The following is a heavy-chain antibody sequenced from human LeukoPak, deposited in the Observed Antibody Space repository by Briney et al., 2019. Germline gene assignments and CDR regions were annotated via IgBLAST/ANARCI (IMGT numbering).Heavy chain of an antibody. CDR2: IYYSGST. CDR3: ARLLRGGGAFDI. J-gene: IGHJ3*02. V-gene: IGHV4-59*01. Sequence: PSETLSLTCTVSGGSISSYYWSWIRQPPGKGLEWTGYIYYSGSTNYNPSLKSRVTISVDTSKNQFSLKLSSVTAADTAVYYCARLLRGGGAFDIWGQGTMVTVSS. CDR1: GGSISSYY. D-gene: IGHD3-16*01.